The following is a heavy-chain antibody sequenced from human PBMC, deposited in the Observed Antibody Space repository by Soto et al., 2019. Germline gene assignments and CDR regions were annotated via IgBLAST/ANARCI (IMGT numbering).Heavy chain of an antibody. J-gene: IGHJ4*02. V-gene: IGHV4-34*01. CDR3: ARGPAAAGRGLYDY. CDR1: GGSFSGYY. Sequence: QVQLQQWGAGLLKPSETLSLTCAVYGGSFSGYYWSWIRQPPGKGLEWIGEINHSGSTNYNPSLKSRVTISVDTSKNQCSLKLSSVTAADTAVYYCARGPAAAGRGLYDYWGQGTLVTVSS. D-gene: IGHD6-13*01. CDR2: INHSGST.